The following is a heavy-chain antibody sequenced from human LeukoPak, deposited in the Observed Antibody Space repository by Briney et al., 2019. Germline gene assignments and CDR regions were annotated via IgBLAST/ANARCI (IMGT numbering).Heavy chain of an antibody. CDR2: IIPIFGTA. V-gene: IGHV1-69*05. Sequence: ASVKVSCKASGGTFSSYAISWVRQAPGQGLEWMGGIIPIFGTANYAQKFQGRVTITTDESTSTAYMELSSLRSEDTAVYYCAKTGTPWYYFDYWGQGTLVTVSS. J-gene: IGHJ4*02. CDR3: AKTGTPWYYFDY. CDR1: GGTFSSYA. D-gene: IGHD1-1*01.